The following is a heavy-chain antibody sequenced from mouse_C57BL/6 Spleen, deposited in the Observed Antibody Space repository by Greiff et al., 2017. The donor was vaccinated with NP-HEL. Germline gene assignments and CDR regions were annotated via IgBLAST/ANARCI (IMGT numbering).Heavy chain of an antibody. CDR1: GYTFTDYY. CDR2: INPNNGGT. V-gene: IGHV1-26*01. CDR3: ARRDVLYAMDY. Sequence: VQLKQSGPELVKPGASVKISCKASGYTFTDYYMNWVKQSHGKSLEWIGDINPNNGGTSYNQKFKGKATLTVDKSSSTAYMELRSLTSEDSAVYYCARRDVLYAMDYWGQGTSVTVSS. J-gene: IGHJ4*01.